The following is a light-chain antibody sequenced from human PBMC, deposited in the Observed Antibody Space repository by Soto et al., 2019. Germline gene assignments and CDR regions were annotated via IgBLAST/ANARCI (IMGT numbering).Light chain of an antibody. CDR3: AAWDDSLNGLYV. CDR1: SSNIGSNT. V-gene: IGLV1-44*01. J-gene: IGLJ1*01. CDR2: SNN. Sequence: QSALTQPPSASGTPGQRVTISFSGSSSNIGSNTVNWYQQLPGTAPKLLIYSNNQRPSGVPDRSSGSKSGTSASLAISGLQSEDEADYYCAAWDDSLNGLYVFGTGTKVTVL.